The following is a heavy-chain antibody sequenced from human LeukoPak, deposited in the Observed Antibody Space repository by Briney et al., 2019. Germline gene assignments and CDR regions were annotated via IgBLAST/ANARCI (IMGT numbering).Heavy chain of an antibody. J-gene: IGHJ3*02. CDR3: ARDRRYCSSTSCYAFDI. Sequence: PSQTLSLTCTVSGGSISSGSYYWSWIRRPGGKGLEWIGRIYTSGSTNYNPSLKSRVTISVDTSKNQFSLKLSSVTAADTAVYYCARDRRYCSSTSCYAFDIWGQGTMVTVSS. D-gene: IGHD2-2*01. CDR2: IYTSGST. CDR1: GGSISSGSYY. V-gene: IGHV4-61*02.